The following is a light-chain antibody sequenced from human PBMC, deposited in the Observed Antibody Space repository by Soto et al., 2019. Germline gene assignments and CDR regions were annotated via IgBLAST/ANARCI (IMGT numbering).Light chain of an antibody. J-gene: IGKJ2*01. Sequence: EIVLTQSPAPLSLSPGERATLSCGASQSGSSGYLAWYQQKPGLAPRLLIYDASSRATGSPDRFSGSGSGTEFTLTISRLEPEDCAVYYCQQSGSSPHTFGQGTKLQI. CDR3: QQSGSSPHT. CDR1: QSGSSGY. V-gene: IGKV3D-20*01. CDR2: DAS.